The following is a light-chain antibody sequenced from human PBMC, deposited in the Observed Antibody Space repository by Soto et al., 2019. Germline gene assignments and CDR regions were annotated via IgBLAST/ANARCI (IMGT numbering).Light chain of an antibody. CDR3: HQYNSWPPGT. Sequence: ETVMTQSPATLSVSPGERVTLSCRASEGVGSSLAWYQQKPGQAPRLLISDASTRATGIPARFSGSGSGTEFTLTISSLQSEDFALYYCHQYNSWPPGTFGQGTKVDIK. CDR1: EGVGSS. CDR2: DAS. V-gene: IGKV3-15*01. J-gene: IGKJ2*01.